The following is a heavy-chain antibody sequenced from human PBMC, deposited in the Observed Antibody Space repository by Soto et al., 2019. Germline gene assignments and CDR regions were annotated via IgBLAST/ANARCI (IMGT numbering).Heavy chain of an antibody. Sequence: ASVKVSCKASGYTFTGYYIHWVRQAPGQGLEWMGWINPNSGGTSYAQKFQSWVTMTRDTSISTAYTELSRLISDDTAVYYCARDNCSGGSCYSDARMDVWGQGTTVTVSS. CDR2: INPNSGGT. J-gene: IGHJ6*02. CDR1: GYTFTGYY. D-gene: IGHD2-15*01. V-gene: IGHV1-2*04. CDR3: ARDNCSGGSCYSDARMDV.